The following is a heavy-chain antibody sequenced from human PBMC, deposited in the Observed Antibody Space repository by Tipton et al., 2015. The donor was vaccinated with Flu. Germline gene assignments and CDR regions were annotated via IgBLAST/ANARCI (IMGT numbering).Heavy chain of an antibody. Sequence: TLSLTCTVSGGSISYYYWSWIRQTPGKGLEWIGDIHYSGSTNYNPSLKSRVTISLDTSKNQFSLKLYSVTAADTAVYYCARANYYDSYPYFYGIDVWGHGTTVTVSS. CDR2: IHYSGST. D-gene: IGHD3-22*01. CDR1: GGSISYYY. J-gene: IGHJ6*02. CDR3: ARANYYDSYPYFYGIDV. V-gene: IGHV4-59*01.